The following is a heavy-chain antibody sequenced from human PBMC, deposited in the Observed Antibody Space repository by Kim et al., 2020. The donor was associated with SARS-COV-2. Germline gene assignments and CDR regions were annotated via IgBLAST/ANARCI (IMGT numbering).Heavy chain of an antibody. J-gene: IGHJ6*02. D-gene: IGHD4-17*01. CDR2: IYSGGST. CDR3: ARDFPIYGDYGMDV. CDR1: GFTVSSNY. V-gene: IGHV3-53*01. Sequence: GGSLRLSCAASGFTVSSNYMSWVRQAPGKGLEWVSVIYSGGSTYYADSVKGRFTISRDNSKNTLYLQMNSLRAEDTAVYYCARDFPIYGDYGMDVWGQGTTVTVSS.